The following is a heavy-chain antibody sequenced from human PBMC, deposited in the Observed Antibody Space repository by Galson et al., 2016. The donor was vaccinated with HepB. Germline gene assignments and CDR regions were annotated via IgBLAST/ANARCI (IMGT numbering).Heavy chain of an antibody. D-gene: IGHD2-21*01. V-gene: IGHV3-48*01. CDR3: ARIPVS. CDR1: GFTLSSYS. CDR2: ISSSSSTI. Sequence: SLRLSCAASGFTLSSYSMNWGRQAPGKGIEWVSYISSSSSTIYYADSVKGRFTISRHNSKNSLYLQMNSLAAKDTSVYYCARIPVSWGQGTLVIVS. J-gene: IGHJ5*02.